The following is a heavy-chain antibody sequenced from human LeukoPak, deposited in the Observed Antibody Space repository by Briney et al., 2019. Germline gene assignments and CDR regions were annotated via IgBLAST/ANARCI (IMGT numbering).Heavy chain of an antibody. CDR1: GFTSSSYS. V-gene: IGHV3-21*01. J-gene: IGHJ4*02. CDR3: ARDTNYDLLTGYYY. Sequence: GGSLRLSCAASGFTSSSYSMSWVRQAPGKGLEWVSSISSSSYIYYADSVKGRFTISRDNAKNSLYLQMNSLRAEDTAVYYCARDTNYDLLTGYYYWGQGTLVTVSS. D-gene: IGHD3-9*01. CDR2: ISSSSYI.